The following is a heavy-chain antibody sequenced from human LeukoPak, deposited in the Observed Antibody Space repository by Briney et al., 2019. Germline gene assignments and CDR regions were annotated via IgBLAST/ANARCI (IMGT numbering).Heavy chain of an antibody. CDR1: GFTFSSYG. V-gene: IGHV3-30*18. Sequence: PGGSLRLFCAASGFTFSSYGMHWVRQAPGKGLEWVAVISSDGSNKYYADSVKGRFTISRDNSKNTLYLQVNSLRAEDTAVYYCAKDRGSGYLDYWGQGTLVTVSS. J-gene: IGHJ4*02. CDR2: ISSDGSNK. D-gene: IGHD6-19*01. CDR3: AKDRGSGYLDY.